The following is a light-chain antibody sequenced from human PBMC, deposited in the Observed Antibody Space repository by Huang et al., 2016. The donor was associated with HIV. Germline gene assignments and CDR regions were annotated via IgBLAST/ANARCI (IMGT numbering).Light chain of an antibody. V-gene: IGKV1-33*01. CDR3: QQYDTSFT. CDR2: DAS. CDR1: QDISNF. Sequence: DIQMTQSPASLSASVGDRVTITCQASQDISNFMNWYHQKPGEAPKLRIYDASNLETGVPSRFTGSGYGTNFLFTINSLQPEDIGTYYCQQYDTSFTFGPGTTVDIK. J-gene: IGKJ3*01.